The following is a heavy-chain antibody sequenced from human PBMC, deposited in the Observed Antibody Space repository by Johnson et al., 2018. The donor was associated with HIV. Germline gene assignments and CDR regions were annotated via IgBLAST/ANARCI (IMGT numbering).Heavy chain of an antibody. CDR2: IWYDGSNK. D-gene: IGHD5-12*01. CDR3: AKGRGYDYDALDF. V-gene: IGHV3-33*03. J-gene: IGHJ3*01. CDR1: GFTFSSYG. Sequence: QVQLVESGGGVVQPGRSLRLSCAASGFTFSSYGMHWVRQAPGKGLEWVAVIWYDGSNKYYADSVKGRFTVSRDKSKDTLYLQMSSLRAEDTAVYYCAKGRGYDYDALDFWGQGTMVTVSS.